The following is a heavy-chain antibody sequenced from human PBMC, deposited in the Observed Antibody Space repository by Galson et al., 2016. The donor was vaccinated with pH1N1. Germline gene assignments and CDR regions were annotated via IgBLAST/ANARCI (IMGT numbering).Heavy chain of an antibody. V-gene: IGHV3-30-3*01. CDR3: ARSSQRGYSYACDH. CDR1: GFAFNDYA. J-gene: IGHJ5*02. CDR2: ISYDGSSK. Sequence: PRLSCAASGFAFNDYAIHWVRQAPGKGLEWVALISYDGSSKYYADSAKGRFTISRDNSRNTLSLQMNSLRGEDTAVDYCARSSQRGYSYACDHWGQGTLVTVSS. D-gene: IGHD5-18*01.